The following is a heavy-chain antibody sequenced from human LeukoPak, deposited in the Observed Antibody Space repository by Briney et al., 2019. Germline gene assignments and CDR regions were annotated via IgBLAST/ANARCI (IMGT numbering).Heavy chain of an antibody. D-gene: IGHD3-10*01. CDR1: GYTFTSYD. Sequence: ASVKVSCKASGYTFTSYDINWVRQATGQGLEWMGWMNPNSGNTGYAQKFQGRVTMTRNTSISTAYMELSSLRSEDTAVYYCARGRGRFGEPPLDYWGQGTLVTVSS. CDR3: ARGRGRFGEPPLDY. CDR2: MNPNSGNT. V-gene: IGHV1-8*01. J-gene: IGHJ4*02.